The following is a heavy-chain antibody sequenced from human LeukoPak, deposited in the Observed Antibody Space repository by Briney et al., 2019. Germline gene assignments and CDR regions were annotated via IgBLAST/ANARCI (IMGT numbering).Heavy chain of an antibody. V-gene: IGHV1-2*02. J-gene: IGHJ5*02. CDR3: ARGTFDP. CDR2: IHPNSGDT. Sequence: ASVKVSCKASGYTFTDHHMHWVRRAPGQGLEWMGWIHPNSGDTKYAQKFQGRVTMTRVTSISTIYMELSRLRSDDTAVYYCARGTFDPWGQGTLVTVSS. CDR1: GYTFTDHH.